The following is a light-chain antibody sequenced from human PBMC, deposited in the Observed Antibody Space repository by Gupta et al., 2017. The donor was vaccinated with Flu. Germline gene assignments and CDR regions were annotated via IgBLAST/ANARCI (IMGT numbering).Light chain of an antibody. CDR1: SSDVGGSNY. Sequence: QSALTRPASVPGAPGPSITISCTGTSSDVGGSNYVSWYQQHPGKAPKLLIYDVSNRPSGVSSRFSGSKSGNTASLTISGLQAEDETDYYCSSYTSISTFYVFGTGTKVTVL. CDR3: SSYTSISTFYV. CDR2: DVS. J-gene: IGLJ1*01. V-gene: IGLV2-14*01.